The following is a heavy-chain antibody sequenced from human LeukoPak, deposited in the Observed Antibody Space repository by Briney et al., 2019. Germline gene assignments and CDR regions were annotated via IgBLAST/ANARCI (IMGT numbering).Heavy chain of an antibody. D-gene: IGHD3-22*01. CDR1: GFTFSSYG. CDR2: ISYDGSDK. CDR3: ARGRDYYDSSEAFDI. Sequence: PGRSLRLSCAASGFTFSSYGMHWVRQAPGKGLEWVALISYDGSDKYYADSVKGRFTISRDNSKNTLYLQMNSLRAEDTALYYCARGRDYYDSSEAFDIWGQGTMVTVSS. V-gene: IGHV3-30*03. J-gene: IGHJ3*02.